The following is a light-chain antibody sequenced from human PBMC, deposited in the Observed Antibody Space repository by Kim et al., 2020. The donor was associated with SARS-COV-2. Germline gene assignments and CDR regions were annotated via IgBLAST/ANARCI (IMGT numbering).Light chain of an antibody. Sequence: STGDRVTITCRASQGISSYLAWYQQKPGKAPKLLIYAASTLQSGVPSRFSGSGSGTDFTLTISCLQSEDFATYYCQQYYSYPSLTFGGGTKVDIK. V-gene: IGKV1-8*01. J-gene: IGKJ4*01. CDR2: AAS. CDR3: QQYYSYPSLT. CDR1: QGISSY.